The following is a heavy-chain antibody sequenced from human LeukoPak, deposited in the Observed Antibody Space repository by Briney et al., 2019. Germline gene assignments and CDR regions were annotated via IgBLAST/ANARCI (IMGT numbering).Heavy chain of an antibody. D-gene: IGHD6-19*01. CDR3: ASSRAVAGTYDLEYYFDY. J-gene: IGHJ4*02. CDR1: GYTFTSYA. CDR2: INAGNGNT. V-gene: IGHV1-3*01. Sequence: ASVKVSCKASGYTFTSYAMHWVRQAPGQRLEWMGWINAGNGNTKYSQKFQGRVTITRDTSASTAYMELSSLRSEDTAVYYCASSRAVAGTYDLEYYFDYWGQGTLVTVSS.